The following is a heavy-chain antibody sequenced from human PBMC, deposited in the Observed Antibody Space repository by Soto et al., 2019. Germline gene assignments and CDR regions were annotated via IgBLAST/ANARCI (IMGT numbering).Heavy chain of an antibody. CDR1: GFTFSTYA. D-gene: IGHD2-2*01. Sequence: GGSLRLSCAASGFTFSTYAMSWVRQAPGKGLEWVSAISGRGGGTFYADSVKGRFTIARDNSKNTLFLQMNSLRAEDTAVYFCARKMPSSTNYYDYWGQGNLVTVSS. CDR2: ISGRGGGT. CDR3: ARKMPSSTNYYDY. V-gene: IGHV3-23*01. J-gene: IGHJ4*02.